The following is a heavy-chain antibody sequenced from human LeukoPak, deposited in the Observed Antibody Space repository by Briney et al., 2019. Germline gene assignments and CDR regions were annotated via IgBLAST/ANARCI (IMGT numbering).Heavy chain of an antibody. Sequence: GGSLRLSLAASGFTFIIYAMSWVRQAPGKGLEWFSAISGSGGNTFYADSVKGRFTISRDNSKNTAYLQMSSLRTEDTALYYCTTFSGAVAPEGNYWGQGTLVSVSS. J-gene: IGHJ4*02. D-gene: IGHD2/OR15-2a*01. CDR2: ISGSGGNT. CDR1: GFTFIIYA. CDR3: TTFSGAVAPEGNY. V-gene: IGHV3-23*01.